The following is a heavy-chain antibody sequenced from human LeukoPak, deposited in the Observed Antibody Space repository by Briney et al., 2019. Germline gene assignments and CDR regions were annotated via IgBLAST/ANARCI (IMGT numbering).Heavy chain of an antibody. D-gene: IGHD6-13*01. V-gene: IGHV1-18*01. CDR1: GYTFTSYG. J-gene: IGHJ3*02. CDR3: TRDHLAADGSDAFDI. CDR2: ISPYNDNT. Sequence: ASVKVSCKASGYTFTSYGINWVRQAPGQGLEWMGWISPYNDNTKYAQKFQGRVTMTTDTSTTTAYMDLRSLRSDDTAVYYCTRDHLAADGSDAFDIWGQGTMVTVSS.